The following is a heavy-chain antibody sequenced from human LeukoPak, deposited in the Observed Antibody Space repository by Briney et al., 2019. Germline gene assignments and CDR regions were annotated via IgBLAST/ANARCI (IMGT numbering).Heavy chain of an antibody. CDR2: ISGSGGST. CDR1: GFTLSSYT. Sequence: GGSLRLSCAASGFTLSSYTINWVRQAPGKGLEWVSAISGSGGSTYYADSVKGRFTISRDNSKNTLYLQMNSLRAEDTAVYYCARYRAPDYWGQGALVTVSS. V-gene: IGHV3-23*01. J-gene: IGHJ4*02. CDR3: ARYRAPDY. D-gene: IGHD5-18*01.